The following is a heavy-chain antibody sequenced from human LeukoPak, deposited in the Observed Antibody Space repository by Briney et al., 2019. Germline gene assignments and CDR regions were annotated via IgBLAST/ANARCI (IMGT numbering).Heavy chain of an antibody. J-gene: IGHJ6*02. D-gene: IGHD3-10*01. CDR3: ARDQALLWFAEPSYGNGMDV. CDR1: GFTFSSYS. CDR2: ITSSSTYI. Sequence: GGSLRLSCATSGFTFSSYSMNWVRQAPGKGLEWVSSITSSSTYIYYADSVKGRFTISRDNAKNSLYLQMNSLSAEDTAVYYCARDQALLWFAEPSYGNGMDVWGQGTTVTVSS. V-gene: IGHV3-21*01.